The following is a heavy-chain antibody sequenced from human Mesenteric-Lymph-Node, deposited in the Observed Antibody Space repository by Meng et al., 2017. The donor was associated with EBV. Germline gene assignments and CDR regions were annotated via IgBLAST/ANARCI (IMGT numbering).Heavy chain of an antibody. J-gene: IGHJ4*02. Sequence: QVHLQGPGSGSVQPAGTLSLTCAVSGGSISSSNLWTWVRKPPGKGLEWIGEIFPTGGTNYNPSLKSRVTISVDKSKNQFSLKLSSVTAADTAVYYCAREGEVGYYESSGYYYWGQGTLVTVSS. CDR2: IFPTGGT. V-gene: IGHV4-4*02. CDR1: GGSISSSNL. CDR3: AREGEVGYYESSGYYY. D-gene: IGHD3-22*01.